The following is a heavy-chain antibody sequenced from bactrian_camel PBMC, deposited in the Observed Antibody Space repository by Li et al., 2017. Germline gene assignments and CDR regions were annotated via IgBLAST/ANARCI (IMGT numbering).Heavy chain of an antibody. CDR1: GFVYTGYC. V-gene: IGHV3S1*01. J-gene: IGHJ6*01. Sequence: VQLVESGGGSVQAGGSLRLSCARSGFVYTGYCISWFRQAPGKEREGVSVLNSDSGSTSYVDSVRGRFTISQNNAKHTVYLQMNSLQTEDTAVYYCSRSGGWWSFAYWGQGTQVTVS. D-gene: IGHD5*01. CDR2: LNSDSGST. CDR3: SRSGGWWSFAY.